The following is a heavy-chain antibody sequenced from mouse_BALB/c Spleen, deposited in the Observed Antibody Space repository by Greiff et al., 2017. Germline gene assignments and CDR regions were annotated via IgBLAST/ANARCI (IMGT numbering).Heavy chain of an antibody. J-gene: IGHJ4*01. D-gene: IGHD2-4*01. V-gene: IGHV5-6-5*01. CDR3: ARLITTGYAMDY. CDR1: GFTFSSYA. Sequence: EVHLVESGGGLVKPGGSLKLSCAASGFTFSSYAMSWVRQTPEKRLEWVASISSGGSTYYPDSVKGRFTISRDNARNILYLQMSSLRSEDTAMYYCARLITTGYAMDYWGQGTSVTVSS. CDR2: ISSGGST.